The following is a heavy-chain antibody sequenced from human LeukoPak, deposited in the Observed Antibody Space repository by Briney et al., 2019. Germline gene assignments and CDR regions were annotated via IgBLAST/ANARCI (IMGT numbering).Heavy chain of an antibody. Sequence: PSETLPLTCAVYGASFSGSYWSWIRQSPGKGLEWIGEINHSGSTNYNPSLKGRVTISVDTSKNHFSLKLNTLTAADTGVYYCAAVELATAYFDYWGQGTLVTVSS. V-gene: IGHV4-34*01. J-gene: IGHJ4*02. CDR3: AAVELATAYFDY. D-gene: IGHD5-24*01. CDR2: INHSGST. CDR1: GASFSGSY.